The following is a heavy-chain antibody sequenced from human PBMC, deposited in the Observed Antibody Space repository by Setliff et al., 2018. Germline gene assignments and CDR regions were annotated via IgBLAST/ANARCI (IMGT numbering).Heavy chain of an antibody. CDR1: GLIVSDIH. V-gene: IGHV3-53*01. D-gene: IGHD3-16*01. CDR3: ARDLGNWFDP. Sequence: GESLKISCAVSGLIVSDIHMTWVRQTPGKGLEWLSVIYNSDSRYYADSVKGRFTTSRDDSKNTLYLQMNNLRAEDTAIYYCARDLGNWFDPWGQGTLVTVSS. J-gene: IGHJ5*01. CDR2: IYNSDSR.